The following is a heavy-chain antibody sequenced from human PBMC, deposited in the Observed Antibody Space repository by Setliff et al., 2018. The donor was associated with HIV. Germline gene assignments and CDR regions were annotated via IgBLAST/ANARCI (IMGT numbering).Heavy chain of an antibody. D-gene: IGHD3-22*01. V-gene: IGHV4-4*02. CDR3: ASRWGSYYDTNGHPFDY. J-gene: IGHJ4*02. CDR2: IYHSEYT. CDR1: GGSISSDNW. Sequence: SETLSLTCAVSGGSISSDNWWTWVRQAPGKGLEWIGEIYHSEYTYYNPSLQGRVTMFFDTSEDHFSLRLSSVTAADTAVYYCASRWGSYYDTNGHPFDYWGQGTLVTVSS.